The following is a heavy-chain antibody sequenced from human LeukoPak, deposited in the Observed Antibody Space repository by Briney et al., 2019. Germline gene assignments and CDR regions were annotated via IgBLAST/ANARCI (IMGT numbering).Heavy chain of an antibody. CDR3: ARDVLDSSSWFDY. V-gene: IGHV3-7*01. CDR2: IKQDGSEK. CDR1: GFTFSSYW. D-gene: IGHD6-13*01. J-gene: IGHJ4*02. Sequence: GGSLRLSCAASGFTFSSYWMSWVRQAPGKGLEWVANIKQDGSEKYYVDSVKGRFTISRDNAKNSLYLQMNSLRAEDTAVYYCARDVLDSSSWFDYWGQGTLVTVSS.